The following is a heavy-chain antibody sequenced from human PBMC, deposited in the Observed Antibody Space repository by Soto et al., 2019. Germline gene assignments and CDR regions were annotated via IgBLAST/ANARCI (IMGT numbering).Heavy chain of an antibody. Sequence: GGSLRLSCAASGFTFSSYAMHWVRQAPGKGLEWVAVISYDGSNKYYADSVKGRFTISRDNSKNTLYLQMNSLRAEDTAVYYCGQTYCSSTSCYGYYYGMDVWGQGTTVTVSS. CDR3: GQTYCSSTSCYGYYYGMDV. D-gene: IGHD2-2*01. V-gene: IGHV3-30-3*01. J-gene: IGHJ6*02. CDR2: ISYDGSNK. CDR1: GFTFSSYA.